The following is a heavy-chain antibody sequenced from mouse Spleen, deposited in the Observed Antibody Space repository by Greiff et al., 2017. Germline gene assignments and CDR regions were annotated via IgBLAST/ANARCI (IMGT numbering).Heavy chain of an antibody. J-gene: IGHJ2*01. CDR2: ISSGSSTI. CDR3: ARRNYYGSSPDY. D-gene: IGHD1-1*01. V-gene: IGHV5-17*01. CDR1: GFTFSDYG. Sequence: EVKVVESGGGLVKPGGSLKLSCAASGFTFSDYGMHWVRQAPEKGLEWVAYISSGSSTIYYADTVKGRFTISRDNAKNTLFLQMTSLRSEDTAMYYCARRNYYGSSPDYWGQGTTLTVSS.